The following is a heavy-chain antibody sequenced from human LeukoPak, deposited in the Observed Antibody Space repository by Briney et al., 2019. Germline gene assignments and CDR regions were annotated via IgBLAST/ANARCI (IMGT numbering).Heavy chain of an antibody. D-gene: IGHD1-26*01. J-gene: IGHJ3*02. CDR3: AKSYSGSRGAFDI. V-gene: IGHV3-23*01. CDR2: ISNSGSST. CDR1: GFTFTSYA. Sequence: GGSLRLSCAASGFTFTSYALSWARQAPGKGLEWVSFISNSGSSTYYADSVKGRFTISRDNSKNTLYLQMNSLRADDTAVYYCAKSYSGSRGAFDIWGQGTMVTVSP.